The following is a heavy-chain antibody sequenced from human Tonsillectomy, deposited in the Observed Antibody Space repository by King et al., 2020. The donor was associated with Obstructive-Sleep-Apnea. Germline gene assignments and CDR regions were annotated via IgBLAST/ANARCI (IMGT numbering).Heavy chain of an antibody. V-gene: IGHV3-11*01. CDR1: GFTFSDYY. J-gene: IGHJ2*01. D-gene: IGHD1-26*01. Sequence: VQLVESGGGLVKPGGSLRLSCAASGFTFSDYYMSWIRQAPGKGLEWVSYISSGGSAIYYADSGTGRFTISRDNTKNSLYLQMNSLRAEDTAVYYCARDRGVGASYWYFDLWGRGTLVTVSS. CDR2: ISSGGSAI. CDR3: ARDRGVGASYWYFDL.